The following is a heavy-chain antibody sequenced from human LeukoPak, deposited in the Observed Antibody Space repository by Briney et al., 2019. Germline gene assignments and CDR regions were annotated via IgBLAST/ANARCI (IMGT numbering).Heavy chain of an antibody. V-gene: IGHV3-30-3*01. CDR3: AAVATTGAFDY. D-gene: IGHD6-19*01. J-gene: IGHJ4*02. CDR1: GFTFTSYT. CDR2: ISYDGSNK. Sequence: GGSLRLSCAASGFTFTSYTMNWVRQAPGKGLEWVAVISYDGSNKYYADSVKGRFTISRDNSKNTLYLQMNSLRAEDTAVYYCAAVATTGAFDYWGQGTLVTVSS.